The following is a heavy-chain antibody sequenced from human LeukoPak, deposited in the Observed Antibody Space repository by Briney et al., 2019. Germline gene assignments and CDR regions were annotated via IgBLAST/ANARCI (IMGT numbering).Heavy chain of an antibody. D-gene: IGHD2-15*01. CDR1: DGSISSYY. J-gene: IGHJ6*03. CDR3: ARVLSGGGYYYNYMDV. CDR2: IYSSGST. V-gene: IGHV4-4*07. Sequence: SETLSLTCTVSDGSISSYYWIWIRQPAGKGLEWIGRIYSSGSTDYNPSLKSRVTMSIDTSKNQFSLKLSSVTAADTAVYYCARVLSGGGYYYNYMDVWGKGTTVTVSS.